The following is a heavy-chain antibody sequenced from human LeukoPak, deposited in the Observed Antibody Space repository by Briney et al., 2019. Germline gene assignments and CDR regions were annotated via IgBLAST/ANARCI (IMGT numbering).Heavy chain of an antibody. V-gene: IGHV4-59*01. J-gene: IGHJ6*03. CDR3: ASAIAEDFYYYYMDV. CDR2: IYYSGST. CDR1: GGSISSSY. Sequence: SETLSLTCTVSGGSISSSYWTWIRQPPGKGLEWIGYIYYSGSTNYNPSLKSRVTISVDTSKSQFSLNLSSVTAADTAVYYCASAIAEDFYYYYMDVWGKGTTVTVSS. D-gene: IGHD1-14*01.